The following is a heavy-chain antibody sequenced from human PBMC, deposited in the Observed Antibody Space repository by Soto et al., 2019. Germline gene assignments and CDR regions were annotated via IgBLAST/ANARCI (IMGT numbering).Heavy chain of an antibody. CDR1: GYTFTSYA. CDR2: INAGNGNT. CDR3: ARSIVVVTALDY. Sequence: QVQLVQSGAEEKKPGASVKVSCKASGYTFTSYAMHWVRQAPGQRLEWMGWINAGNGNTKYLQKFLGRVTITRDTSASTAYMELSSLRSEDTAVYYCARSIVVVTALDYWGHGTLVTVSS. J-gene: IGHJ4*01. V-gene: IGHV1-3*05. D-gene: IGHD2-21*02.